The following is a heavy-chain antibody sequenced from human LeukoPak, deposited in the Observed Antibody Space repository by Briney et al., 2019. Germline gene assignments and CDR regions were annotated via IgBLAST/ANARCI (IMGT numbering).Heavy chain of an antibody. CDR1: TFTVXX. D-gene: IGHD2-21*02. CDR3: ARGSLVVTAILY. V-gene: IGHV1-46*01. CDR2: INPSGGST. J-gene: IGHJ4*02. Sequence: TFTVXXMHWVRQAXGQGLEWMGIINPSGGSTSYAQKFQGRVTMTRDTSTSTVYMELSSLRSEDTAVYYCARGSLVVTAILYWGQGTLVTVSS.